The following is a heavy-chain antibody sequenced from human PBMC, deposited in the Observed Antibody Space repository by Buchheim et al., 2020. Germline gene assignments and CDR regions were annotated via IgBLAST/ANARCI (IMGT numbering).Heavy chain of an antibody. CDR1: GFTFNNYA. J-gene: IGHJ2*01. Sequence: QVQLAESGGGVVQPGRSLRLSCVVSGFTFNNYAMHWVRQAPGKGLEWVAIISYDGSNEYYANSVKGRFTISRDNSKNTLYLQMNSLRADDTAINYCARGSESSGWYSQYFDLWGRGTL. CDR3: ARGSESSGWYSQYFDL. CDR2: ISYDGSNE. D-gene: IGHD6-19*01. V-gene: IGHV3-30-3*01.